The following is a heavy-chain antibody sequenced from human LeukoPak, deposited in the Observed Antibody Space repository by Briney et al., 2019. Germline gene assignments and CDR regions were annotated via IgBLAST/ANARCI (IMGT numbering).Heavy chain of an antibody. CDR1: GGSVSSGSYH. J-gene: IGHJ4*02. V-gene: IGHV4-61*01. D-gene: IGHD6-19*01. CDR3: ARYSSGWYAPDY. CDR2: IYYSGST. Sequence: SETLSLTCTVSGGSVSSGSYHWSWIRQPPGKGLEWIGYIYYSGSTNYNPSLKSRVTISVDTSKNQFSLKLSSVTAADTAVYYCARYSSGWYAPDYWGQGTLVTVSS.